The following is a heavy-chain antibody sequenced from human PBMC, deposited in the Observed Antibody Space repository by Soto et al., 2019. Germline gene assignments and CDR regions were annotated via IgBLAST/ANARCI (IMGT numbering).Heavy chain of an antibody. J-gene: IGHJ6*02. CDR2: IYYSGST. D-gene: IGHD6-13*01. Sequence: PSETLSLTCTVSGGSISSGGYYWSWIRQHPGKGLGWIGYIYYSGSTYYNPSLKSRVTISVDTSKNQFSLKLSSVTAADTAVYYCARDQVAAAGTSYYYYYYGMDVWGQGTTVTVSS. CDR1: GGSISSGGYY. V-gene: IGHV4-31*03. CDR3: ARDQVAAAGTSYYYYYYGMDV.